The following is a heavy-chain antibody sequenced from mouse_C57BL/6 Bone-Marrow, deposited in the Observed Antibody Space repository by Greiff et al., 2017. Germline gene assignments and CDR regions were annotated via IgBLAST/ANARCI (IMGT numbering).Heavy chain of an antibody. CDR1: GYTFTSYW. Sequence: VQLQQPGAELVKPGASVKLSCKASGYTFTSYWMHWVKQRPGQGLEWIGMIHPNSGSTNYNEKFKSKATLTVDKSSSTAYMQLSILTSTDSAVYYGVRYYGSYCDYWDQGTTLTVTS. CDR3: VRYYGSYCDY. D-gene: IGHD1-1*01. J-gene: IGHJ2*01. CDR2: IHPNSGST. V-gene: IGHV1-64*01.